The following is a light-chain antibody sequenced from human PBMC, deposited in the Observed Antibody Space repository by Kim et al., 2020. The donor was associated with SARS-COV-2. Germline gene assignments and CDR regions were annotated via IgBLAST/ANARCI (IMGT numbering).Light chain of an antibody. CDR1: QSISSY. Sequence: DILLTQSPSSLSVSPGDRATIPCRASQSISSYLAWYQQKPGKAPRLLIYAASTWQTGVPSRFSGSGSGTDFTLTISSLQPEDFATYYCQQLNNYPLTFGEGTRVDIK. CDR2: AAS. CDR3: QQLNNYPLT. V-gene: IGKV1-9*01. J-gene: IGKJ4*01.